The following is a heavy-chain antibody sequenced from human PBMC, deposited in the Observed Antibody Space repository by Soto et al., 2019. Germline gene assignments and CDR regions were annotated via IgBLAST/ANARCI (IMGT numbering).Heavy chain of an antibody. D-gene: IGHD3-16*01. J-gene: IGHJ4*02. Sequence: ASVKVSCKASGYTFTSYDMHWVRQAPGQGLEWMGWINPNSGGTNYAQKFQGWVTMTRDTSISTAYMELSRLRSDDTAVYYCARADFGYSFDYWGQGTLVTVSS. CDR1: GYTFTSYD. V-gene: IGHV1-2*04. CDR3: ARADFGYSFDY. CDR2: INPNSGGT.